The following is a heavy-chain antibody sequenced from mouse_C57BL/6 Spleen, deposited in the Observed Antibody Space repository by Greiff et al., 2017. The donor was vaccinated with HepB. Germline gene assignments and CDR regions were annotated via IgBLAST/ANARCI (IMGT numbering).Heavy chain of an antibody. CDR2: IHPNSGST. CDR1: GYTFTSYW. CDR3: APHSDGYYVYFDV. J-gene: IGHJ1*03. Sequence: VQLQQPGAELVKPGASVKLSCKASGYTFTSYWMHWVKQRPGQGLEWIGMIHPNSGSTNYNEKFKSKATLTVDKSSSTAYMQLSSLTSEDSAVYYCAPHSDGYYVYFDVWGTGTTVTVSS. D-gene: IGHD2-3*01. V-gene: IGHV1-64*01.